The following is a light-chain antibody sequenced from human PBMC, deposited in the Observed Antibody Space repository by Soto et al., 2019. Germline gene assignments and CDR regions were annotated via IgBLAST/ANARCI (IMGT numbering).Light chain of an antibody. CDR1: QGISNY. CDR2: AAS. J-gene: IGKJ1*01. V-gene: IGKV1-27*01. CDR3: HQYNFWPS. Sequence: DIQMTQSPSSLSASVGDRVTITCRASQGISNYLAWYQQKPGKVPKVLIYAASTLQSGVPSRFSGSGSGTDFTLTISSLQPEDVATYYCHQYNFWPSFGQGTKVDIK.